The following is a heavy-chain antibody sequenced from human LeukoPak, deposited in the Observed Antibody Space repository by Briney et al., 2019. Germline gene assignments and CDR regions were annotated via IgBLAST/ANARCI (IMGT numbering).Heavy chain of an antibody. CDR1: GFTVSSTY. CDR3: ARDYKYAFDN. D-gene: IGHD5-24*01. Sequence: GGSLRLSCAASGFTVSSTYMNWVRQAPGKGLEWISYIGIDSGNTNYADSVKGRFTISGDKPKNSLYLQMNSLRVEDTAVYYCARDYKYAFDNWGQGTLVTVSS. CDR2: IGIDSGNT. J-gene: IGHJ4*02. V-gene: IGHV3-11*06.